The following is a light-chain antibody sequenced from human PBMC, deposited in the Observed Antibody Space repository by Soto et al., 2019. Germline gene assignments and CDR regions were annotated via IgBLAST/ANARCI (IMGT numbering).Light chain of an antibody. V-gene: IGKV3-20*01. CDR3: QQYGSSPRT. J-gene: IGKJ1*01. CDR1: QSVSSSY. Sequence: EILLTQSPGTLSLSPGERATLSCRASQSVSSSYLAWYQQKLGQAPRLLIYGASNRATGIPDRFSGSGSGTDFTLTISRLEPEDFAVYYCQQYGSSPRTFGPGTKVDIK. CDR2: GAS.